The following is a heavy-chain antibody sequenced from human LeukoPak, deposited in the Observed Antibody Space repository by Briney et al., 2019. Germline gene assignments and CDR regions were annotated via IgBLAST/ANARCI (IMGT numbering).Heavy chain of an antibody. V-gene: IGHV3-7*01. CDR1: GFTFSSYW. CDR2: IKQDGSEK. CDR3: ARDHGYSYFDY. D-gene: IGHD5-18*01. Sequence: GGSLRLSCAASGFTFSSYWMSWVRQAPGKGLEWVANIKQDGSEKYYVDSAKGRFTISRDNAKNSLYLQMNSLRAEDTAVYYCARDHGYSYFDYWGQGTLVTVSS. J-gene: IGHJ4*02.